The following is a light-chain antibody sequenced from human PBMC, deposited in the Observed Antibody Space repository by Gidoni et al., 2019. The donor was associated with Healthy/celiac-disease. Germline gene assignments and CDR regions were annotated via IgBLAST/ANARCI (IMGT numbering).Light chain of an antibody. CDR2: GKN. CDR1: SLSSYY. J-gene: IGLJ2*01. V-gene: IGLV3-19*01. CDR3: NSRDSSGNHVV. Sequence: SSELTQAPAVSVALGQTVRITCQGDSLSSYYASWYQQKPGQATVLVIYGKNNRPSGIPDRFSGSSSGNTASLTITGAQAEDEADYYCNSRDSSGNHVVFGGGTKLTVL.